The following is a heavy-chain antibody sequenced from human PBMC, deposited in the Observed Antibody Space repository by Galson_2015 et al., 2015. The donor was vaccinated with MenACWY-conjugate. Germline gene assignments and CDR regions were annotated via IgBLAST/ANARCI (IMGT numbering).Heavy chain of an antibody. V-gene: IGHV3-30*03. CDR2: ISYDASDK. CDR3: ATGGVVVGAWSAVR. Sequence: SLRLSCAASGFTFSSYGIHWVRQAPGKGLEWVAVISYDASDKYYVDSVKGRFTISRDNSKNTVYLQMNSLRAEDTAVYYCATGGVVVGAWSAVRRGQGTLVTVSS. J-gene: IGHJ4*02. CDR1: GFTFSSYG. D-gene: IGHD2-2*01.